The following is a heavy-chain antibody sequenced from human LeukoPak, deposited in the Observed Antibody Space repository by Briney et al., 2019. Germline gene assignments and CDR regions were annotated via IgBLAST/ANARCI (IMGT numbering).Heavy chain of an antibody. CDR2: MNPNSGNT. CDR1: GYTFTSYD. Sequence: GASVKVSCKASGYTFTSYDIKWLRQATGQGLEWMGWMNPNSGNTGYAQKFQGRVTITRNTSISTAYMELSSLRSEDTAVYYCARARTTLYYMDVWGKGTTVTVSS. V-gene: IGHV1-8*03. CDR3: ARARTTLYYMDV. J-gene: IGHJ6*03. D-gene: IGHD1-7*01.